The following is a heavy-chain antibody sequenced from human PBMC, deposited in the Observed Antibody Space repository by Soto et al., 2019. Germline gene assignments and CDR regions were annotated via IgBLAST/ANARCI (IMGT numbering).Heavy chain of an antibody. CDR1: GFTFDDYA. Sequence: GGSLRLSCAASGFTFDDYAMHWVRQAPGKGLEWVSGISWNSGSIGYADSVKGRFTISRDNAKNSLYLQMNSLRAEDTALYYCAKDASYYYYYMDVWGKGTTVTVSS. J-gene: IGHJ6*03. CDR2: ISWNSGSI. V-gene: IGHV3-9*01. CDR3: AKDASYYYYYMDV.